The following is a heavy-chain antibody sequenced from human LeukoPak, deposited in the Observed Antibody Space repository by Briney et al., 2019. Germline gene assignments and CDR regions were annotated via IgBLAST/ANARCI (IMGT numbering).Heavy chain of an antibody. CDR3: VRGERPGPDY. CDR1: GGSITNYY. Sequence: PSETLSLTCTVSGGSITNYYWSWIRQPPGKGLEWIGYIFYTGSTNINPSLKSRVTISIDTSKNHFSLKVTSVTAADTAVYYCVRGERPGPDYWGQGTLVTVSS. V-gene: IGHV4-59*01. D-gene: IGHD2-8*02. CDR2: IFYTGST. J-gene: IGHJ4*02.